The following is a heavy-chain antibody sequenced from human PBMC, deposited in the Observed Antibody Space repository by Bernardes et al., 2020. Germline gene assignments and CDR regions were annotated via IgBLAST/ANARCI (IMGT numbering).Heavy chain of an antibody. D-gene: IGHD3-10*01. V-gene: IGHV4-34*01. CDR2: INHSGST. CDR3: ARGQTYGSGRPNWFDP. J-gene: IGHJ5*02. Sequence: SETLSLTCAVYGGSFSGYYWSWIRQPPGKGLEWIGEINHSGSTNYNPSLKSRVTISVDTSKNQFSLKLSSVTAANTAVYYCARGQTYGSGRPNWFDPWGQGTLVTVSS. CDR1: GGSFSGYY.